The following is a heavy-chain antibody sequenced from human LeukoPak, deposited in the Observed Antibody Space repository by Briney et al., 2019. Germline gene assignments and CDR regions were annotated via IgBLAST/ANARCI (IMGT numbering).Heavy chain of an antibody. V-gene: IGHV3-7*01. J-gene: IGHJ4*02. CDR3: AKGGPPTGASPRPWDFNY. CDR2: IKQDGSEK. Sequence: GGSLRLSCAASGFTFSIYWMSWVRQAPGKGLEWVANIKQDGSEKYYVDSVKGRFTISRDNAKNSLYLQMNSLRVEDTAVYYCAKGGPPTGASPRPWDFNYWGQGTLVTVSS. D-gene: IGHD1-26*01. CDR1: GFTFSIYW.